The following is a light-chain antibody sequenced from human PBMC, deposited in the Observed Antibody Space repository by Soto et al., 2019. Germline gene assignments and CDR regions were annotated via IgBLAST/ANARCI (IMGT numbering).Light chain of an antibody. Sequence: QSVLTQPASGSGSPGQSITISCTGTSSDVGGYNYVSWYQQHPGKAPKLMIYEVSNRPSGVSNRFSGSTSGNTASLTISGLQAEDEADYYCSSYTSSSTLVVFGGGTKVTVL. CDR3: SSYTSSSTLVV. V-gene: IGLV2-14*01. CDR2: EVS. CDR1: SSDVGGYNY. J-gene: IGLJ2*01.